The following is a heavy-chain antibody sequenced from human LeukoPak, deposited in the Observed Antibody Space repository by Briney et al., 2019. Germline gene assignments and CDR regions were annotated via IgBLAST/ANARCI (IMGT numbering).Heavy chain of an antibody. CDR1: GFTFSGSA. CDR3: TRSRLAEYGMDV. CDR2: IRSKANSYAT. V-gene: IGHV3-73*01. J-gene: IGHJ6*02. Sequence: GGSLRLSCAASGFTFSGSAMHWVRQASGKGLEWVGRIRSKANSYATAYAASVKGRFTTSRDDSKNTAYLQMNSLKTEDTAVYYCTRSRLAEYGMDVWGQGTTVTVSS. D-gene: IGHD1-14*01.